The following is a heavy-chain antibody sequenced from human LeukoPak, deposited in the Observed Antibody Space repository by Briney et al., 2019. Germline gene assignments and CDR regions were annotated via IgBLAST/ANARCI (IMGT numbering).Heavy chain of an antibody. Sequence: SETLFLTCTVSGGSISSGGYYWSWIRQHPGKGLEWIGYIYYSGSTYYNPSLKSRVTISVDTSKNQFSLKLSSVTAADTAVYYCARGFSYGGNLRYWGQGTLVTVSS. CDR2: IYYSGST. CDR1: GGSISSGGYY. D-gene: IGHD4-23*01. CDR3: ARGFSYGGNLRY. V-gene: IGHV4-31*03. J-gene: IGHJ4*02.